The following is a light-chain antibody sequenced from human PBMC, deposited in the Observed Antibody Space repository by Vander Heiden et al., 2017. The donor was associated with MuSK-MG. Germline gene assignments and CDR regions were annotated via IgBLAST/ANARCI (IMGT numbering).Light chain of an antibody. J-gene: IGLJ2*01. CDR2: DVT. CDR3: SSYTNTNTVL. Sequence: QSALTQSASVSASAGQSITISCTGTGSGIGDYNYVSWYQQHPGKAPKLVIYDVTNRPSGISNRFSGSKSGNTASLSISGLQAGDEADYYCSSYTNTNTVLFGGGTKLTVL. V-gene: IGLV2-14*03. CDR1: GSGIGDYNY.